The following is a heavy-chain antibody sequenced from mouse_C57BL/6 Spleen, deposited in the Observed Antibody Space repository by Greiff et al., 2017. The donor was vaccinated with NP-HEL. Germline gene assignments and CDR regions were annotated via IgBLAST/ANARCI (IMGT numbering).Heavy chain of an antibody. CDR2: ISYDGSN. CDR1: GYSITSGYY. D-gene: IGHD1-1*01. Sequence: EVQLQESGPGLVKPSQSLSLTCSVTGYSITSGYYWNWIRQFPGNKLEWMGYISYDGSNNYNPSLKNRISITSDTSKNQFFLKLNSVTTEDTATYYCASYHYYGSRVYAMDYWGQGTSVTVSS. V-gene: IGHV3-6*01. CDR3: ASYHYYGSRVYAMDY. J-gene: IGHJ4*01.